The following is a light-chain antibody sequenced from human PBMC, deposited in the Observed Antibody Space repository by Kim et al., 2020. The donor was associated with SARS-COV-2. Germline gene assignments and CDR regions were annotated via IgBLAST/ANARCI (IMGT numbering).Light chain of an antibody. CDR1: SSNVGSYG. J-gene: IGLJ3*02. V-gene: IGLV1-44*01. CDR2: SNT. CDR3: AAWDDSLNGWV. Sequence: QSVLTQPPSAYGTPGQRVTISCSGSSSNVGSYGVHWFYQFPGPAPKLLISSNTQRPSGVPDRFSGSKSGTSASLAISWLQSEDEGHYYCAAWDDSLNGWVFGGGTKLTVL.